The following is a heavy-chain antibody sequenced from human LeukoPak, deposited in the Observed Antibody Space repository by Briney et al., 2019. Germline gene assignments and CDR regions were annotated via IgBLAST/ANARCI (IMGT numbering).Heavy chain of an antibody. CDR1: GVSVSSYY. Sequence: SETLSLTCTVSGVSVSSYYWSWTRQPPGKGLEWIGYINPSGTTDYNPSLKSRVTISVDTSKNQFSLRLISVTTADTAVYYCARIMGHFDFWGPGTLVTVSS. J-gene: IGHJ4*02. V-gene: IGHV4-59*02. CDR3: ARIMGHFDF. CDR2: INPSGTT. D-gene: IGHD1-26*01.